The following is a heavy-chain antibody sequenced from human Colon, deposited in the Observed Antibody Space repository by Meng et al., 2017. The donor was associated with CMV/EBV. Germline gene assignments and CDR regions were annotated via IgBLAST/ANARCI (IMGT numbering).Heavy chain of an antibody. J-gene: IGHJ5*02. CDR2: ISTISGFM. CDR3: ARDSNDYSDYAHWFDA. CDR1: GFTFSSYE. Sequence: GESLKISCAASGFTFSSYEMNWVRQAPGKGLEWVSSISTISGFMYYADSVRGRFTISRDNAKNSVYLQMNSLRAEDTAVYYCARDSNDYSDYAHWFDAWGQGTLVTVSS. V-gene: IGHV3-21*01. D-gene: IGHD4-11*01.